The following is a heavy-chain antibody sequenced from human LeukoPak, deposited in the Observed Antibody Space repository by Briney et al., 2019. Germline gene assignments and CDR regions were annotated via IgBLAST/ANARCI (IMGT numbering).Heavy chain of an antibody. CDR2: IRGNVET. J-gene: IGHJ4*02. CDR3: AKASWVSSTDAVR. CDR1: GLSFSSFA. V-gene: IGHV3-23*01. D-gene: IGHD3-16*01. Sequence: GGSLRLSCAAAGLSFSSFAMSWVRQGPARGFEWVSSIRGNVETFYADSVKGRFTLSSDSSRNTVYFQLNNLRVEDTAIYYCAKASWVSSTDAVRWGQGTLVTVSS.